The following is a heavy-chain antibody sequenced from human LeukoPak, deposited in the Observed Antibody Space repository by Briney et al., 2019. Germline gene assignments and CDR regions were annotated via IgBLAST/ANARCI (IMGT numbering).Heavy chain of an antibody. CDR1: GYTFSGYG. Sequence: ASVKVSCKASGYTFSGYGITWVRQAPGQGLEWMGWISVYNGNTNYAQKVQGRVTMTTDTSTSTAYMEMRSLRADDTAVYYCARVLSRSHPDGYYYYYYMDVWGTGTTVTVSS. J-gene: IGHJ6*03. CDR2: ISVYNGNT. D-gene: IGHD5-24*01. CDR3: ARVLSRSHPDGYYYYYYMDV. V-gene: IGHV1-18*01.